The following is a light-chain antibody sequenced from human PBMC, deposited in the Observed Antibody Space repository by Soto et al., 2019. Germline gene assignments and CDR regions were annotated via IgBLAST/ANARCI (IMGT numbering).Light chain of an antibody. Sequence: EIVLTQSPATLSLSPGERSTLSRRASQSVNNYFAWYKQKPGQXPRXXIYDASIRATGIPARFSVILYGTGGTLNLRRLETEDCSVDEGHQRTHWPRTFVQGTKVENK. CDR3: HQRTHWPRT. J-gene: IGKJ1*01. V-gene: IGKV3-11*01. CDR1: QSVNNY. CDR2: DAS.